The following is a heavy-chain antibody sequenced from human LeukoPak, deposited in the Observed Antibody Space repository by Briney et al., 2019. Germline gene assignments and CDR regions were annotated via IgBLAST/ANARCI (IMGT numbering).Heavy chain of an antibody. J-gene: IGHJ5*02. CDR2: ISGSGHST. Sequence: GGSLRLSCSASGFTLSRYGMTWVRQAPGKGLAWVSAISGSGHSTYYADSVKGRFTISRDNSKNTVYLQMNSLRAEDTAVYYCAKDIYPGIFDPWGQGTLVTVSS. V-gene: IGHV3-23*01. CDR3: AKDIYPGIFDP. CDR1: GFTLSRYG. D-gene: IGHD2-2*02.